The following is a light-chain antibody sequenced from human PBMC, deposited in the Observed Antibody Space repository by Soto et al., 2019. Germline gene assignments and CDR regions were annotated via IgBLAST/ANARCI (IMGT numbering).Light chain of an antibody. J-gene: IGLJ3*02. CDR2: EVS. CDR1: SSDVGTYNR. Sequence: QSALTQPPSVSGSPGQSVTISCTGTSSDVGTYNRVSWYQQPPGTAPKLMIYEVSNRPSGVPDRFSGSKSGNTASLTVSGLQAEDECDYYCSSYTSTNTWVFGGGTKLTVL. V-gene: IGLV2-18*02. CDR3: SSYTSTNTWV.